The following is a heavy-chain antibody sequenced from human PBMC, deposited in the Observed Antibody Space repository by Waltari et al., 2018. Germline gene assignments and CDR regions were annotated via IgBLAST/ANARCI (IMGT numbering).Heavy chain of an antibody. CDR2: IYHSGST. J-gene: IGHJ4*02. Sequence: QVKLQESGPGLVKPSETLSLTCAVSGSSISSGYYWGWIRQPPGKGLEWIGSIYHSGSTYYNPSLKSRVTISVDTSKNQFSLKLSSVTAADTAVYYCARSYGDHFDYWGQGTLVTVSS. CDR3: ARSYGDHFDY. V-gene: IGHV4-38-2*01. CDR1: GSSISSGYY. D-gene: IGHD4-17*01.